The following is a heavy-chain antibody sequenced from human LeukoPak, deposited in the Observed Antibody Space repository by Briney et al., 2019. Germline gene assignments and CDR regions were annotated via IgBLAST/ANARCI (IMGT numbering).Heavy chain of an antibody. D-gene: IGHD3-22*01. Sequence: GGSLRLSCAASGCTVSSNYKSWVRQAPGKGLEWVSVIYSGGSTYYADSVKGRFTISRDNSKNTLYLQMNSLRAEDTAVYYCARYRTPNYYDSSGYYYDYWGQGTLVTVSS. CDR1: GCTVSSNY. CDR2: IYSGGST. CDR3: ARYRTPNYYDSSGYYYDY. J-gene: IGHJ4*02. V-gene: IGHV3-66*01.